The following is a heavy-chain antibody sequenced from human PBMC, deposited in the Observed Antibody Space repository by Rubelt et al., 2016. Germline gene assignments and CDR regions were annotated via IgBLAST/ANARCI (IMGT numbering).Heavy chain of an antibody. V-gene: IGHV3-66*01. CDR2: ISDGGDT. J-gene: IGHJ4*02. CDR3: AIEGMTTLQFKAFDY. D-gene: IGHD4-11*01. CDR1: GFTFGSYA. Sequence: VQLVESGGGVVQPGKSLRLSCAASGFTFGSYAMTWVRQAPGKGMEWVSLISDGGDTYYADSVKARLTISKNNAKNSLYLQMSSLRAEDTAVYYCAIEGMTTLQFKAFDYWGQGTLVTVSS.